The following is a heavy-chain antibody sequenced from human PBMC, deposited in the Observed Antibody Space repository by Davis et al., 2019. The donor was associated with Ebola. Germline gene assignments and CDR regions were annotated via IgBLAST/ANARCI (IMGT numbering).Heavy chain of an antibody. J-gene: IGHJ4*02. CDR1: GGSISSYY. CDR3: ASGVPGY. Sequence: SETLSLTCTVSGGSISSYYWSWIRQPPGKGLEWIGEINHSGSIKYNPSLKSRVTISVDTSKNQFSLKLNSVTAADTAVYYCASGVPGYWGQGTLVTVSS. D-gene: IGHD4/OR15-4a*01. V-gene: IGHV4-34*01. CDR2: INHSGSI.